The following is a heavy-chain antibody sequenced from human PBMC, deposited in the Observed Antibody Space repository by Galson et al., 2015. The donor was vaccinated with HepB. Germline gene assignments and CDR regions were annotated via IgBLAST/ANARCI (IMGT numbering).Heavy chain of an antibody. CDR2: IIPIFGTA. J-gene: IGHJ4*02. CDR3: GGGGAIAAPTYFDY. CDR1: GGTFSSYA. Sequence: SVKVSCKASGGTFSSYAISWVRQAPGQGLEWMGGIIPIFGTANYAQKFQGRVTITADETTSTAYMELSSLRSEDTAVYYCGGGGAIAAPTYFDYWGQGTLVTVSS. V-gene: IGHV1-69*13. D-gene: IGHD6-6*01.